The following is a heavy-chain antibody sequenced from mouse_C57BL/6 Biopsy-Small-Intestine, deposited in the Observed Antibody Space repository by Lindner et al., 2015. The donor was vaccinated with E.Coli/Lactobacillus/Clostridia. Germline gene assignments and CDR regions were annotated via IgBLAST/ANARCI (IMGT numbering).Heavy chain of an antibody. CDR2: FYPGSDSI. CDR1: GYAFSSSW. J-gene: IGHJ4*01. V-gene: IGHV1-62-2*01. Sequence: VQLQESGAELVKPGASVKLSCKASGYAFSSSWMNWVKQRSGQGREWIGWFYPGSDSINYNEKFKDKATLTADKSSSTVYMELSRLTSEDSAVYFCARQMPYYAIDYWGQGTSVTVSS. CDR3: ARQMPYYAIDY.